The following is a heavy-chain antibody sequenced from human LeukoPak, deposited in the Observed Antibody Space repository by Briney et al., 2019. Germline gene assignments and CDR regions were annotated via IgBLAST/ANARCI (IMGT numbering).Heavy chain of an antibody. J-gene: IGHJ4*02. CDR2: IYYSGGT. CDR3: ARDSGRLVGNSYFDY. CDR1: GGSISSSSYY. V-gene: IGHV4-39*07. Sequence: SETLSLTCTVSGGSISSSSYYWGWIRQPPGTGLEWIGSIYYSGGTYYNPSLKSRVTISVDTSKNQFSLKLSSVTAADTAVYYCARDSGRLVGNSYFDYWGQGTLVTVSS. D-gene: IGHD6-6*01.